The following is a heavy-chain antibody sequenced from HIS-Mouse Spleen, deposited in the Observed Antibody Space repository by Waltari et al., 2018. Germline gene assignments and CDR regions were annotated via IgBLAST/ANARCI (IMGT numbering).Heavy chain of an antibody. V-gene: IGHV3-7*01. CDR1: GFTLSRYW. D-gene: IGHD1-26*01. CDR2: IKQDGSEK. Sequence: EVQLVESGGGLVQPGGSLRPSCAASGFTLSRYWLSGVRQAPGKGLEWVANIKQDGSEKYYVDSVKGRFTISRDNAKNSLYLQMNSLRAEDTAVYYCAREGDSGSYFDYWGQGTLVTVSS. CDR3: AREGDSGSYFDY. J-gene: IGHJ4*02.